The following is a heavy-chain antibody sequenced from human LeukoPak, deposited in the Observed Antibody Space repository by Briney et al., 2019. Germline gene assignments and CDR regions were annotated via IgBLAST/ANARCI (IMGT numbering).Heavy chain of an antibody. CDR1: GYTFTDYY. CDR2: INPNSGGS. J-gene: IGHJ4*02. D-gene: IGHD4-17*01. CDR3: ARDRDYGDYGG. V-gene: IGHV1-2*06. Sequence: ASVKVSCKASGYTFTDYYMHWVRQAPGQGLEWMGRINPNSGGSNYAQKFQDRVTMTRDTSISTAYMALNSLRSDDTAVYYCARDRDYGDYGGWGQGTLVTVSS.